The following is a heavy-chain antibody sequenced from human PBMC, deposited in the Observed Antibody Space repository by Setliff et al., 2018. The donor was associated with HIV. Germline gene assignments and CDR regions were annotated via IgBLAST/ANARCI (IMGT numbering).Heavy chain of an antibody. CDR2: IKSETDGGTV. CDR3: ATVAHNTALDY. CDR1: GFSFSNAW. D-gene: IGHD2-21*02. Sequence: GSLRLSCVASGFSFSNAWMSWVRQAPGKGLEWVGRIKSETDGGTVDYAAPVKGRFTISRDDSKDTLYLEMNSLKSEDTAVYYCATVAHNTALDYWGQGTLVTVSS. J-gene: IGHJ4*02. V-gene: IGHV3-15*01.